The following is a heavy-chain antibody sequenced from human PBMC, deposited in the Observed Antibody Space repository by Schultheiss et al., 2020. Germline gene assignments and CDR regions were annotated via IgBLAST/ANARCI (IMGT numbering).Heavy chain of an antibody. V-gene: IGHV4-59*01. CDR2: IYYSGST. CDR1: GGSISSYY. D-gene: IGHD3-10*01. J-gene: IGHJ4*02. CDR3: ARDMVRGVIFDY. Sequence: SQTLSLTCTVSGGSISSYYWSWIRQPPGKGLEWIGYIYYSGSTNYNPSLKSRVTISVDTSKNQFSLKLSPVTAADTAVYYCARDMVRGVIFDYWGQGTMVTVSS.